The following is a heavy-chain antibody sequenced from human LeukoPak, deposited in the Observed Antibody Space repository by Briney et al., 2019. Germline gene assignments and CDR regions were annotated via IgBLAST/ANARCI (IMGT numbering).Heavy chain of an antibody. CDR3: AKDRPRTTMVRGVIGGGFDY. D-gene: IGHD3-10*01. CDR1: GFTFSSYG. J-gene: IGHJ4*02. Sequence: GGSLRLSCAASGFTFSSYGMHWVRQAPGKGLEWVAFIRYDGSNKYYADSVKGRFTISRDNSKNTLYLQMNSLRAEDTAVYYCAKDRPRTTMVRGVIGGGFDYWGQGTLVTVSS. V-gene: IGHV3-30*02. CDR2: IRYDGSNK.